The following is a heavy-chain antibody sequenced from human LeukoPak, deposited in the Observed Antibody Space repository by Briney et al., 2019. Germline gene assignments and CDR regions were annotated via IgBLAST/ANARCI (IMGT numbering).Heavy chain of an antibody. CDR1: GGSISKNNHY. J-gene: IGHJ5*02. Sequence: PSGTLSLTCSVSGGSISKNNHYWVWIRQPPGKGLEWIRCIYYGGSTYYNPSLRSRITISVDTSKNQFSLRLRSVTAADTAVYYCERQDHSNIRYHWFDPWGQGTLVTVSS. D-gene: IGHD6-13*01. CDR3: ERQDHSNIRYHWFDP. V-gene: IGHV4-39*01. CDR2: IYYGGST.